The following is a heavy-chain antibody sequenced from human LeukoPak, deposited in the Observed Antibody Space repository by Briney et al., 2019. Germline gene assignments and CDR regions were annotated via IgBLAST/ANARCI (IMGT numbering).Heavy chain of an antibody. V-gene: IGHV3-30-3*01. CDR3: ARASSGYSSSWLDY. J-gene: IGHJ4*02. Sequence: GGSLRLSCAASGFTFSSYAMHWVRQAPGKWQEGVAVISYDGSNKYYADSVKGRFTISRDNSKNTLYLQMNSLRAEDTAVYYCARASSGYSSSWLDYWGQGTLVTVSS. CDR1: GFTFSSYA. D-gene: IGHD6-13*01. CDR2: ISYDGSNK.